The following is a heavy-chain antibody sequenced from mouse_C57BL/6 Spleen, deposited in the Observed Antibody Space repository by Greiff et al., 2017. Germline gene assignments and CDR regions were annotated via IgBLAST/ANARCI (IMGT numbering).Heavy chain of an antibody. Sequence: VQRVESGAELMKPGASVKLSCKATGYTFTGYWIEWVKQRPGHGLEWIGEILPGSGSTNYNEKFKGKATFTADTSSNTAYMQLSGLTTEDSAIYYCARKEAAQNVYYAMDYGDQGTSVTVSS. CDR1: GYTFTGYW. CDR2: ILPGSGST. V-gene: IGHV1-9*01. J-gene: IGHJ4*01. CDR3: ARKEAAQNVYYAMDY. D-gene: IGHD6-1*01.